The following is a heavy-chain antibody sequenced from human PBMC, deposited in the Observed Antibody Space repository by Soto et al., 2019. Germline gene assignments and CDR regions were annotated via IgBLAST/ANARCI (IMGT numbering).Heavy chain of an antibody. CDR1: GYTFTSYA. CDR2: INAGNGNT. Sequence: ASVKVSCKASGYTFTSYAMHWVRQAPGQRLEWMGWINAGNGNTKYSQKFQGRVTITRDTSASTAYMELSSLRSEDTAVYYCASEYCRGGRRPLYYGRDVWAQGTTATVPS. V-gene: IGHV1-3*01. J-gene: IGHJ6*02. D-gene: IGHD2-15*01. CDR3: ASEYCRGGRRPLYYGRDV.